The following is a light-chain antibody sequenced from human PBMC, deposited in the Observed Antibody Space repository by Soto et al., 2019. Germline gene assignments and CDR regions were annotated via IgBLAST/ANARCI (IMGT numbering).Light chain of an antibody. CDR3: AAWDDSLRAVV. Sequence: QSVLTQSPSESATPGQRVTISCSGSGSNIGTHAVNWYQQVPGTAPTLLIFRNHQRPSGVPDRFSGSKSGTSASLAISGPRSEDEADYYCAAWDDSLRAVVFGGGTKVTVL. CDR1: GSNIGTHA. V-gene: IGLV1-44*01. J-gene: IGLJ2*01. CDR2: RNH.